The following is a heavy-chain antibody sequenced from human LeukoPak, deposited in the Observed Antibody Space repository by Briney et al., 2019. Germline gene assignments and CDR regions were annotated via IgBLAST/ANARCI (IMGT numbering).Heavy chain of an antibody. J-gene: IGHJ3*02. CDR1: GFTFNNYA. CDR2: ISGSGGST. V-gene: IGHV3-23*01. D-gene: IGHD4-17*01. CDR3: AKDRNYGDYETLDAFDI. Sequence: AGGSLRLSCAASGFTFNNYAMHWVRQAPGKGLEWVSGISGSGGSTYYADSVKGRFSISRDNSKNTLYLQMNSLRAEDTAVYYCAKDRNYGDYETLDAFDIWGQGTMVTVSS.